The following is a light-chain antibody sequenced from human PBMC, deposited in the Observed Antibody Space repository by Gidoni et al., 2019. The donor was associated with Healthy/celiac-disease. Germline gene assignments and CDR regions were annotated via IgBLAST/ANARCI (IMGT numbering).Light chain of an antibody. J-gene: IGLJ2*01. CDR3: SSYTSSSTVV. CDR1: SSDVGGYNY. Sequence: QSALTQPASVSVSPGQSITISCTGTSSDVGGYNYVSWYQQHPGKAPKLMIYDVSNRPSGVSNRFSGSKSGNTASLTSSGIQAEDEADYYCSSYTSSSTVVFGGGTKLTVL. CDR2: DVS. V-gene: IGLV2-14*03.